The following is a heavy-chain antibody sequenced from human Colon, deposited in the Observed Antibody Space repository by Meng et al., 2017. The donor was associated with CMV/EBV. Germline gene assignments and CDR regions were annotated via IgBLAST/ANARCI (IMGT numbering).Heavy chain of an antibody. CDR3: ARDRWDTAVVRLKYYYGMDV. Sequence: MTWVRLAPGKGLEWVSIISGSGGITYYADSVKGRFSVSRDNSMSTLYLQVNSLRVEDTAVYYCARDRWDTAVVRLKYYYGMDVWGQGTTVTVSS. D-gene: IGHD5-18*01. V-gene: IGHV3-23*01. J-gene: IGHJ6*02. CDR2: ISGSGGIT.